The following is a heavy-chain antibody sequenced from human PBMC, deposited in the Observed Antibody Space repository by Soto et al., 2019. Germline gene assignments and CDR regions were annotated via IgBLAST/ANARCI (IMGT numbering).Heavy chain of an antibody. CDR3: ARPGDAVSGNFDC. V-gene: IGHV3-30*04. CDR2: VSFDGSNK. CDR1: GFTFSSYA. Sequence: PGGSLRLSCAASGFTFSSYAIHWVRQAPGKGLEWVAVVSFDGSNKYYAVSVRGRFTISRDNSKNTVYLQMNSLRAEDTAVYYFARPGDAVSGNFDCWGQGTQVTVSS. J-gene: IGHJ5*01. D-gene: IGHD3-3*01.